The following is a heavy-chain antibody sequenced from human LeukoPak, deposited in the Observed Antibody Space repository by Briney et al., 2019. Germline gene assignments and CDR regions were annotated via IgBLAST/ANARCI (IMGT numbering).Heavy chain of an antibody. J-gene: IGHJ4*02. V-gene: IGHV3-23*01. D-gene: IGHD6-6*01. CDR1: GFTFSSYA. CDR3: ARDRPYSSSYLTPVYDY. Sequence: TGGSLRLSCAASGFTFSSYAMSWVRQAPGKGLEWVSAISGSGGSTYYADSVKGRFTISRDNSKNTLYLQMNSLRAEDTAVYYCARDRPYSSSYLTPVYDYWGQGTLVTVSS. CDR2: ISGSGGST.